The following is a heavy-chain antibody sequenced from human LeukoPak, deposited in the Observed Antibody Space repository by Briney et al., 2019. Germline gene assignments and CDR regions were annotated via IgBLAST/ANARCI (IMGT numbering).Heavy chain of an antibody. J-gene: IGHJ3*02. CDR3: ATPWGEGFGELPHAFDI. V-gene: IGHV1-18*01. CDR1: GYTFTSYG. CDR2: ISAYNANT. Sequence: ASVKVSCKASGYTFTSYGITWVRQAPGQGLEWMGWISAYNANTNYAQKLQGRVTMTTDTSTSTAYMELRSLRSDDTAVYYCATPWGEGFGELPHAFDIWGQGTMVTVSS. D-gene: IGHD3-10*01.